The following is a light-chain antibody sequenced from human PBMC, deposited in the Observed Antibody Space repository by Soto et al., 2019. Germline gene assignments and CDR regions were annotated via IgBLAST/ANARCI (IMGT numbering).Light chain of an antibody. CDR2: GAA. CDR3: QQYHSWPE. V-gene: IGKV3-15*01. Sequence: EIVMTQSPATLSVSPGERVTLSCRASQSVFSSLAWYQQKPGQAPRLLIYGAATRATGIPARFSGSGSGTEFTLTISSLQSEDCAVYYCQQYHSWPEFGRGTKVEIK. J-gene: IGKJ4*02. CDR1: QSVFSS.